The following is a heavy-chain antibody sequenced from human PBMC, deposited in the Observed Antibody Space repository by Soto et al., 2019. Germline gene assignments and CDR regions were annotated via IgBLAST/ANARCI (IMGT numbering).Heavy chain of an antibody. J-gene: IGHJ4*02. CDR1: GASISNGYYS. CDR3: ARGPSGDKVDY. Sequence: QVQLQEPGPRLVEPSYTLSLTCTVSGASISNGYYSWSWIRQSPGTGLEWIGHIHSGGTTYSNPSLKSRLTISVDMSKNQFSLKLSSLTAADTVVYYCARGPSGDKVDYWGQGTLVTVSS. CDR2: IHSGGTT. D-gene: IGHD1-26*01. V-gene: IGHV4-30-4*01.